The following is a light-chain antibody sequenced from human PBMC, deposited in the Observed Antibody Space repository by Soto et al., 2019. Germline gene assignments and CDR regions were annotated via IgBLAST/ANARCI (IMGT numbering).Light chain of an antibody. V-gene: IGKV1-39*01. J-gene: IGKJ1*01. CDR2: AAS. CDR3: LRSHSIPRT. CDR1: QSISRY. Sequence: DIQMTQSPSSLSASVGDRVTITCRASQSISRYLNWYQQKPGTAPKIVIYAASSLQSGVPSRFSGSGSGTDFTLTISGLQTEDFATYYSLRSHSIPRTFGQGTKV.